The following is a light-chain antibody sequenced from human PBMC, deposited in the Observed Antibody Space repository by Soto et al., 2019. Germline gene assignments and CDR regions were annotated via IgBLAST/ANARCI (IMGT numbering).Light chain of an antibody. J-gene: IGKJ1*01. CDR1: QTISSY. CDR3: QQSYSTPQT. CDR2: AAS. V-gene: IGKV1-39*01. Sequence: DIHITQSPSSLSSSVGDRVTITCRASQTISSYLNWYQQKPGKAPKLLIYAASSLQSGVPSRFSGSGSRTDFTLTINSLQPEDIATYYCQQSYSTPQTFGQGTKVDIK.